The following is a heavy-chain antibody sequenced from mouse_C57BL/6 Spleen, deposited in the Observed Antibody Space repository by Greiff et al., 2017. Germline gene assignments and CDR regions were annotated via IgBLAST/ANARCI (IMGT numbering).Heavy chain of an antibody. CDR2: IDPEDGET. CDR3: ARYCGSGYWFAY. J-gene: IGHJ3*01. V-gene: IGHV14-2*01. Sequence: VQLQQSGAELVKPGASVKLSCTASGFNINDYYMHWVKQRPEKGLEWIGWIDPEDGETKYAAKFKGQATITADTSSNTAYLQLSSLTSEDTAVYSCARYCGSGYWFAYWGQGTLVTVSA. D-gene: IGHD1-3*01. CDR1: GFNINDYY.